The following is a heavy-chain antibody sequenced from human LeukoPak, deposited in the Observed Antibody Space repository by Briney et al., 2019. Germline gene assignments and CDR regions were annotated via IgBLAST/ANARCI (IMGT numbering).Heavy chain of an antibody. CDR2: IYYTGST. D-gene: IGHD5-24*01. CDR1: GGSVTSGSYY. CDR3: ATSLESYNYMDV. V-gene: IGHV4-61*01. J-gene: IGHJ6*03. Sequence: PSETLSLTCTISGGSVTSGSYYWSWIRQPPEKGLEWIGYIYYTGSTDYNPSLKSRVTISVETSKNQFSLQLSSVTAADTAIYYCATSLESYNYMDVWGKGTTVTVSS.